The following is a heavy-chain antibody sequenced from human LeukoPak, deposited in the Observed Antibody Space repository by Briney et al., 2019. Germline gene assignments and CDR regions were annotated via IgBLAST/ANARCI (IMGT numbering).Heavy chain of an antibody. Sequence: HPGGSLRLSCAASGFTFSSYEMNWVRQAPGKGLEWVSYISSSGSTIYYADSVKGRFTISRDNAKNSLYPQMNSLRAEDTAVYYCARGMEMATMEYFDYWGQGTLVTVSS. CDR2: ISSSGSTI. CDR3: ARGMEMATMEYFDY. D-gene: IGHD5-24*01. CDR1: GFTFSSYE. V-gene: IGHV3-48*03. J-gene: IGHJ4*02.